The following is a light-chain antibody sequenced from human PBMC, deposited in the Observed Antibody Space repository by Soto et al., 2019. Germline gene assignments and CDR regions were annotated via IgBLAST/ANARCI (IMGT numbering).Light chain of an antibody. CDR1: QSVSSSY. CDR2: GAS. J-gene: IGKJ1*01. Sequence: SSATHYLNQGERATLSRRASQSVSSSYLAWYQQKPGQAPRLLIYGASSRATGIPDRFSGSGSGTDFTLTISRLEPEDFAVYSCQHYGSSPPVTFGQGTKVDTK. V-gene: IGKV3-20*01. CDR3: QHYGSSPPVT.